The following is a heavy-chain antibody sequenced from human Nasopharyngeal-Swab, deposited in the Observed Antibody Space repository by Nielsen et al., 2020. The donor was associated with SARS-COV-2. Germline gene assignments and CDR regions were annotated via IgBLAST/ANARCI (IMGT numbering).Heavy chain of an antibody. CDR1: GFSISGYW. J-gene: IGHJ5*02. V-gene: IGHV3-74*01. CDR3: LRGMAGYGWFDP. CDR2: ISSDGGA. D-gene: IGHD2-2*03. Sequence: GEPLKISCTASGFSISGYWMHWVRQAPGKGLVWVSRISSDGGANYADSATGRFTISRDNAKNTVYLQMNSLRDEDTAVYYCLRGMAGYGWFDPWGQGILVTVSS.